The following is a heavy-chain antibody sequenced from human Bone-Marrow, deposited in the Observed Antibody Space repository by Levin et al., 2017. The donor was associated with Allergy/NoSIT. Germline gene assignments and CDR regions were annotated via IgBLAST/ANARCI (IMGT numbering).Heavy chain of an antibody. CDR3: ARDRADCSSTSCPTHFDY. J-gene: IGHJ4*02. V-gene: IGHV1-46*01. CDR1: GYTLTSYY. Sequence: ASVKVSCKASGYTLTSYYMHWVRQAPGQGLEWMGIINPNVGTTSYAQKFQGRVTMTRDTSTSTVYMELSSLRSEATAVYYCARDRADCSSTSCPTHFDYWGQGTLVTVSS. D-gene: IGHD2-2*01. CDR2: INPNVGTT.